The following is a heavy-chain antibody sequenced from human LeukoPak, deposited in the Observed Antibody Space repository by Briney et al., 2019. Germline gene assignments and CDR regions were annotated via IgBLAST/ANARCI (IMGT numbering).Heavy chain of an antibody. D-gene: IGHD3-16*01. CDR3: TRGAGWLIDY. J-gene: IGHJ4*02. CDR1: GGSISSYY. CDR2: IYYSGST. Sequence: PSETLSLTRTVSGGSISSYYWSWIRQPPGKGLEWIGYIYYSGSTNYNPSLKSRVTISVDTSKNQFSLKLNSVTTADTAVYYCTRGAGWLIDYWGQGILVTVSS. V-gene: IGHV4-59*01.